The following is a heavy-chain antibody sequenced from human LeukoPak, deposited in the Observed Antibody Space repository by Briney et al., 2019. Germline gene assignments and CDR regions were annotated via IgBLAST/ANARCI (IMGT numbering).Heavy chain of an antibody. J-gene: IGHJ4*02. V-gene: IGHV1-18*01. CDR1: GYTFTSYG. D-gene: IGHD3-10*01. CDR2: ISAYNGNT. CDR3: ARALYGSGSYYYYFDY. Sequence: RASVKVSCKASGYTFTSYGISWVRQAPGQGLEWMGWISAYNGNTNYAQKLQGRVTMTTDTSTSTAYMELRSLRSEDTAVYYCARALYGSGSYYYYFDYWGQGTLVTVSS.